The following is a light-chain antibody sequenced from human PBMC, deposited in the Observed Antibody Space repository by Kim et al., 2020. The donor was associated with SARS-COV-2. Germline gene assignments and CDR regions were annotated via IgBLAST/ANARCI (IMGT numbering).Light chain of an antibody. Sequence: VSPGERATRSCRASQSVSSNLAWYQQKPGQAPRLLIYGASTRATGFPARFSGSGSGTEFTLTISSLQSEDFAVYYCHQYNNWPRYTFGQGTKLEI. CDR3: HQYNNWPRYT. V-gene: IGKV3-15*01. CDR2: GAS. CDR1: QSVSSN. J-gene: IGKJ2*01.